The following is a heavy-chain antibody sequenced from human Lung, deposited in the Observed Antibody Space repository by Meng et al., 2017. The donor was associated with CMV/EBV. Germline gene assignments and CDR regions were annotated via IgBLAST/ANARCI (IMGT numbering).Heavy chain of an antibody. J-gene: IGHJ4*02. V-gene: IGHV3-30-3*01. CDR3: AAFLAGASSTSPANDY. D-gene: IGHD6-19*01. Sequence: GESXKISCAASGFSFKDFAIHWVRQAPGKGLQWVATISYDGNTQVYADSVKGRFSVSRDNSKKTLDLRMNSLRPEDTALYYCAAFLAGASSTSPANDYWGLGTPVTVSS. CDR2: ISYDGNTQ. CDR1: GFSFKDFA.